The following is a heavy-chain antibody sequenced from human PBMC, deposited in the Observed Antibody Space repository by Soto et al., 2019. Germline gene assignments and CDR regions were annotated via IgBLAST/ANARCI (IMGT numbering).Heavy chain of an antibody. V-gene: IGHV1-69*08. J-gene: IGHJ5*02. CDR2: IIPILGIA. CDR3: ARDLLQESSGYYGDWFDP. CDR1: GGTFSSYT. Sequence: QVQLVQSGAEVKKPGSSVKVSCKASGGTFSSYTIRWVRQAPGQGLEWMGRIIPILGIANYAQKFQGRVTITAYKSSSTAYMELSRLISEDTAVYYCARDLLQESSGYYGDWFDPWGQGTLVTVFS. D-gene: IGHD3-22*01.